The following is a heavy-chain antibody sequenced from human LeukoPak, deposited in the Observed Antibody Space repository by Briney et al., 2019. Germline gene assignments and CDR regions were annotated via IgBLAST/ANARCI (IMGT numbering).Heavy chain of an antibody. CDR3: ARHDYYGSGSYYYGMDV. Sequence: SETLSLTCTVSGGSISSYYWSWIRQPPGKGLEWIGYIYYSGSTNYNPSLKSRVTISVDTSKNQFSLKLSSVTAADTAVYYCARHDYYGSGSYYYGMDVWGQGTTVTVSS. CDR2: IYYSGST. J-gene: IGHJ6*02. V-gene: IGHV4-59*08. D-gene: IGHD3-10*01. CDR1: GGSISSYY.